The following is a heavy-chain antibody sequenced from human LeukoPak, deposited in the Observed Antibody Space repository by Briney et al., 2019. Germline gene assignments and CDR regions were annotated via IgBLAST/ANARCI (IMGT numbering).Heavy chain of an antibody. CDR2: SYPGDCDT. V-gene: IGHV5-51*01. CDR1: GYSFTSDW. D-gene: IGHD4-23*01. J-gene: IGHJ4*02. CDR3: AVPTAASYGGID. Sequence: KSGESLKISCKGSGYSFTSDWIGLGRQMPGKGLELMGISYPGDCDTRYSASFQGQVTISADNSISKAYLQWSSMKASDTAMYYCAVPTAASYGGIDWGQGTLVTVSS.